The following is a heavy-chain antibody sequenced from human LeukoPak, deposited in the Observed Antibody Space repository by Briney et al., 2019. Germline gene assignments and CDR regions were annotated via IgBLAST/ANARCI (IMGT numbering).Heavy chain of an antibody. CDR3: ARGGRYSSSEPLGTD. J-gene: IGHJ4*02. V-gene: IGHV3-30*04. D-gene: IGHD6-6*01. Sequence: PGRSLRLSCAASGFTFSSYAMHWVRQAPGKGLEWVAVISYDGSNKYYADSVKGRFTISRDNSKNTLYLQMNSLRAEDTAVYYCARGGRYSSSEPLGTDWGQGTLVTVSS. CDR2: ISYDGSNK. CDR1: GFTFSSYA.